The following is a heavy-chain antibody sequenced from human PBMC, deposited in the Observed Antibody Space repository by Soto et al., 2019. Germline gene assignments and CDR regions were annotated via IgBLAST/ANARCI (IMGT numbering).Heavy chain of an antibody. Sequence: GESLKLSCKGSGYSFTSYWISWVRQMPGKGLEWMGRIDPSDSYTNYSPSFQGHVTISADKSISTAYLQWSSLKASDTAMYYCARHSGASKLGRGMDVWGQGTTVTVSS. D-gene: IGHD6-6*01. CDR2: IDPSDSYT. V-gene: IGHV5-10-1*01. CDR1: GYSFTSYW. J-gene: IGHJ6*02. CDR3: ARHSGASKLGRGMDV.